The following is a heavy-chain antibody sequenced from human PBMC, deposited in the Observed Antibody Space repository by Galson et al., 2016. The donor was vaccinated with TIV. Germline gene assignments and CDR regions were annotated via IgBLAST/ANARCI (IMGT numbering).Heavy chain of an antibody. J-gene: IGHJ4*02. CDR1: GFTLSAYP. D-gene: IGHD3-22*01. CDR2: ISYDGSLK. Sequence: SLRLSCAASGFTLSAYPMHWVRQAPGKGLEWVAVISYDGSLKYYAASVKGRFTIAKDNSKNTLYLQMNSLRAEDTAAYYCARDSGYDSIGYSPSGYWDQGTLVTVSS. V-gene: IGHV3-30*04. CDR3: ARDSGYDSIGYSPSGY.